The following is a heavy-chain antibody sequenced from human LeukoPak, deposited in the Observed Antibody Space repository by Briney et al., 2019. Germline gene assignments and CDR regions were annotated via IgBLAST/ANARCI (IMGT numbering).Heavy chain of an antibody. Sequence: ASVKVSCKASGGTFSSYAISWVRQAPGQGLEWMGGIIPIFGTANYAQKFQGRVTITADKSTSTAYVELSSLRSEDTAVYYCARDLTDYYGPGSSPFDYWGQGTLVTVSS. CDR1: GGTFSSYA. CDR2: IIPIFGTA. D-gene: IGHD3-10*01. CDR3: ARDLTDYYGPGSSPFDY. V-gene: IGHV1-69*06. J-gene: IGHJ4*02.